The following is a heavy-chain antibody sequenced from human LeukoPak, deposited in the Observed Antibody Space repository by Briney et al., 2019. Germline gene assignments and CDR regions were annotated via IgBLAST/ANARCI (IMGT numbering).Heavy chain of an antibody. CDR1: GFTFSNYW. V-gene: IGHV3-74*01. Sequence: GGSLRLSCAASGFTFSNYWVHWVRQAPGKGLVWVSRINPDGSTINYADSVKARFTISTDNAKNTLYLQMNNLRAEDTAVYYCARDNEYCTGGTCRLDYWGQGALVTVSS. CDR2: INPDGSTI. D-gene: IGHD2-15*01. CDR3: ARDNEYCTGGTCRLDY. J-gene: IGHJ4*02.